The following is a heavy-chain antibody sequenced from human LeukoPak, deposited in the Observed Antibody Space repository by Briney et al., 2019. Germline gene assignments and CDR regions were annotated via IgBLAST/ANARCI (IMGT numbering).Heavy chain of an antibody. D-gene: IGHD1-1*01. CDR2: ISNSGSYI. Sequence: GGSLRLSCAASGFTFSTCSINWVRQAPGKGLEWVSSISNSGSYIYYADSVKGRFTISRDNAKNSLYLQMNSLRAEDTAVYYCARANLGTGISFDYWGQGTLVTVSS. CDR3: ARANLGTGISFDY. CDR1: GFTFSTCS. J-gene: IGHJ4*02. V-gene: IGHV3-21*01.